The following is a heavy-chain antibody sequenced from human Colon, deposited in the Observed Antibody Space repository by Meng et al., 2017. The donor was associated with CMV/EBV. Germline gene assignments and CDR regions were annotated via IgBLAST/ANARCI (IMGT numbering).Heavy chain of an antibody. CDR2: IIPMNGVT. D-gene: IGHD5-24*01. J-gene: IGHJ4*02. Sequence: SGTTFSSQTITWVRQAPGQGLEWVGRIIPMNGVTNYAQKLQGRVTISVDRATITAYMELSSLRSEDTAVYYCARRRRDGYNYYFDYWGQGTLVTVSS. V-gene: IGHV1-69*02. CDR1: GTTFSSQT. CDR3: ARRRRDGYNYYFDY.